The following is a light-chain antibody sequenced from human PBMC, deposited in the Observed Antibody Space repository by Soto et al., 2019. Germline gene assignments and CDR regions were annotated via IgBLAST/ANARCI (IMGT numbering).Light chain of an antibody. J-gene: IGKJ3*01. CDR3: QQYNIWPPF. V-gene: IGKV3-15*01. Sequence: EIVMTQSPATLSVSPGERATLSCRASQSISSDVAWYQQRPGQAPRLLIYGASTRATGIPARFSGSGSGTEFTLTISSLQSEDFAVYHCQQYNIWPPFFGPGTKVDIK. CDR1: QSISSD. CDR2: GAS.